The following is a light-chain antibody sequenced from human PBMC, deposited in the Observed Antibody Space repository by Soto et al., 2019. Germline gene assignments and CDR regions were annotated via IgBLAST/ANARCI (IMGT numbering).Light chain of an antibody. CDR2: GAD. V-gene: IGKV3-20*01. Sequence: EIVLTQFPDTLSLSPGERATLSCRASQSVRNSYLAWYQQRPGQAPRLLIYGADSRATGLPDGFSGSGSDTAFTLSISTPEPEDCAVYSCQQYGSSPRYTFGQGTKLEI. J-gene: IGKJ2*01. CDR1: QSVRNSY. CDR3: QQYGSSPRYT.